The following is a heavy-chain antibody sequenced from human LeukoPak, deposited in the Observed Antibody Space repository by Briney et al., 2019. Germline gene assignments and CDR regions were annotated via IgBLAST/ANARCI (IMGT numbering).Heavy chain of an antibody. CDR1: GFTFSAYS. Sequence: GGSLRLSCAGTGFTFSAYSLNWVRQAPGKGLQWVSYISSGAGDTYYADSVKGRFTISRDNAQNSLYLQMNGLRDEDTAVYHCARSRSGNYFDYWGQGTLVSVSS. V-gene: IGHV3-48*02. D-gene: IGHD1-26*01. CDR2: ISSGAGDT. J-gene: IGHJ4*02. CDR3: ARSRSGNYFDY.